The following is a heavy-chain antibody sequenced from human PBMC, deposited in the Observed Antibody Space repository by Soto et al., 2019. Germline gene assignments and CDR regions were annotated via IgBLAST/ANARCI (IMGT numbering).Heavy chain of an antibody. CDR1: GGTFSSYT. Sequence: QVQLVHSGAEVKKPGSSVKVSCKASGGTFSSYTISWVRQAPGQGLEWMGRIIPILGIANYAQKFQGRGTITADKSTSTAYMELSSLRSEDTAVYYGASIAARPKDYYYYMDVWGKGTTVTVSS. J-gene: IGHJ6*03. CDR2: IIPILGIA. D-gene: IGHD6-6*01. V-gene: IGHV1-69*02. CDR3: ASIAARPKDYYYYMDV.